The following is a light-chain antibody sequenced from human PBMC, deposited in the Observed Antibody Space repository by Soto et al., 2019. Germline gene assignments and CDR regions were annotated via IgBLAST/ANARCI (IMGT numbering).Light chain of an antibody. Sequence: QSALTQPASVSGSPGQSITISCTGTSSDVGGYTYVSWYQQHPGKAPKLMIYDVSNRPSGVSNRFSGSKSGNTASLTISGLQAEYEADYYCSSYTSSSTYVFGTGTKITVL. CDR2: DVS. CDR3: SSYTSSSTYV. V-gene: IGLV2-14*01. CDR1: SSDVGGYTY. J-gene: IGLJ1*01.